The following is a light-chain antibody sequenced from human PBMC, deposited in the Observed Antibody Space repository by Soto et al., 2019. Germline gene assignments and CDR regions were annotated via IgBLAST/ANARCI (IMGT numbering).Light chain of an antibody. CDR3: QSCLSSRSYV. Sequence: QSVLTQPPSVSGAPGQRVTISCTGSSSNIEAGYDVHWYQQLPGTAPKLLIYGNSNRPSGVPDRFSGSKSGTSASLAITGPQTEDVADYHRQSCLSSRSYVFGTGTKLTVL. V-gene: IGLV1-40*01. J-gene: IGLJ1*01. CDR2: GNS. CDR1: SSNIEAGYD.